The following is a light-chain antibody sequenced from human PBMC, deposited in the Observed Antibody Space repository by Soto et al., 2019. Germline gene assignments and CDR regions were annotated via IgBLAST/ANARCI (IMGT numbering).Light chain of an antibody. Sequence: QSVLTQPASVSGSPGHSTTISCTGTSSDVGGYKYVSWYQQYPGKAPKLMIYDVSNRPSGVSNRFSGSKSGNTASLTISGLQCEDEADYYCSSYTSRSSYVCGTGTKLTVL. CDR2: DVS. V-gene: IGLV2-14*03. J-gene: IGLJ1*01. CDR3: SSYTSRSSYV. CDR1: SSDVGGYKY.